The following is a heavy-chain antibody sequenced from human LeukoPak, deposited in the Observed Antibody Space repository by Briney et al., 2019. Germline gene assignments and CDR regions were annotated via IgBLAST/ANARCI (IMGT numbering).Heavy chain of an antibody. CDR3: AREYDTRASFDS. CDR1: GDRFIGHT. J-gene: IGHJ4*02. Sequence: GGSLRLSCAGSGDRFIGHTMIWVRQAPGKGLEWISYIGYSGSPIYYADSVKGRFGISRDDAKTSLYLHMNSLRAEDTAFYYCAREYDTRASFDSWGQGILVTVSS. D-gene: IGHD2-2*01. CDR2: IGYSGSPI. V-gene: IGHV3-48*01.